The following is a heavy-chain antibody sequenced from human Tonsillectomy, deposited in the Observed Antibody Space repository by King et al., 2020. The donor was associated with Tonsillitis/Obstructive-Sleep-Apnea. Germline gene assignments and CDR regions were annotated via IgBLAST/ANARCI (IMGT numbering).Heavy chain of an antibody. V-gene: IGHV3-21*01. CDR3: ARGGWGYCSSTSCYEGLDYYYMDV. CDR1: GCTFSSYS. D-gene: IGHD2-2*01. Sequence: QLVQSGGGLVKPGGSLRLSCAASGCTFSSYSMNWVRQAPGKGLEWVSSIISSSSYIYYADSVKGRFTISRDNAKNSLYLQMNSLRAEDTAVYYCARGGWGYCSSTSCYEGLDYYYMDVWGKGTTVTVSS. J-gene: IGHJ6*03. CDR2: IISSSSYI.